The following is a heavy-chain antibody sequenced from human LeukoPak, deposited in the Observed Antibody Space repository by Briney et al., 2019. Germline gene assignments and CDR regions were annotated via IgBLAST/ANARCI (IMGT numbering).Heavy chain of an antibody. CDR1: GYTFTSYG. CDR2: ISAYNGNT. D-gene: IGHD3-22*01. Sequence: ASVKVSCKASGYTFTSYGISWVRQAPGQGLEWMGWISAYNGNTNYAQKLQGRVTMTTDTSTSTAYMELRSLRSDDTAVYYCAREYYYDSSGPALDYWGQGTLVTVS. J-gene: IGHJ4*02. V-gene: IGHV1-18*01. CDR3: AREYYYDSSGPALDY.